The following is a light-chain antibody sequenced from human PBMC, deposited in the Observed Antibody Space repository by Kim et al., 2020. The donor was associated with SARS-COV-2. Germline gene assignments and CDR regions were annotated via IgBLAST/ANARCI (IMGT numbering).Light chain of an antibody. CDR1: QSVSSY. Sequence: EVVLTQSPATLSLSPGERATLSCRASQSVSSYLAWYQQKPGQGPRLLITDASNRVTGIPARFSGSGSGTDFTLTISSLEPEDFAVYYCQQRTNWPLTFGGGTKVEIK. V-gene: IGKV3-11*01. J-gene: IGKJ4*01. CDR2: DAS. CDR3: QQRTNWPLT.